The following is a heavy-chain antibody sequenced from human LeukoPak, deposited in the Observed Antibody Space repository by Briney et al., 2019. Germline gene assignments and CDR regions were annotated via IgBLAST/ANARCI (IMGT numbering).Heavy chain of an antibody. J-gene: IGHJ4*02. CDR3: ARDRFGYGGNSDY. CDR2: INDGGGNT. D-gene: IGHD4-23*01. CDR1: GFTFSIYA. V-gene: IGHV3-23*01. Sequence: PGGSLRLSCAASGFTFSIYAMSWVRLAPGKGLEWVSTINDGGGNTYYADSVKGRFTISRDNSKNTLYLQMNSLRAEDTGVYYCARDRFGYGGNSDYWGQGTLVTVSS.